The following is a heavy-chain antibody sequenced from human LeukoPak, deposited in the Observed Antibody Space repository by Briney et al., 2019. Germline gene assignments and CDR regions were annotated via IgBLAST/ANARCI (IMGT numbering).Heavy chain of an antibody. CDR3: AKLGASIVVVPAAMTN. J-gene: IGHJ4*02. Sequence: GGSLRLSCAASGFTFSYYAMHWVRQAPGKGLEYVSAISSNGGSTYYANSVKGRFTISRDNSKNTLYLQMDSLRAEDTAVYYCAKLGASIVVVPAAMTNWGQGTLVTVSS. CDR1: GFTFSYYA. D-gene: IGHD2-2*01. V-gene: IGHV3-64*01. CDR2: ISSNGGST.